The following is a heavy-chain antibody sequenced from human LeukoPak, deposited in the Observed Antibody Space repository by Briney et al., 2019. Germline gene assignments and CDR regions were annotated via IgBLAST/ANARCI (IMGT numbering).Heavy chain of an antibody. J-gene: IGHJ4*02. D-gene: IGHD3-22*01. CDR3: ARGAYHYYDSSGYQRY. V-gene: IGHV1-2*06. Sequence: ASVKVSCKASGYTFTGYYMHWVRQAPGQGLEWMGRINPNSGGTNYAQKFQGRVTMTRDTSISTAYMELSRLRSDDTAVYYCARGAYHYYDSSGYQRYWGQRTLVTVSS. CDR2: INPNSGGT. CDR1: GYTFTGYY.